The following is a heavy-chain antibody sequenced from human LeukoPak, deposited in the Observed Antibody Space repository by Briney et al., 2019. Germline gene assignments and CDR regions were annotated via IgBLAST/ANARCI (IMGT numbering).Heavy chain of an antibody. Sequence: SVKVSCKASGGTFSSYAISWVRQAPGQGLEWMGRIIPILGIANYAQKFQGRVTITADKSTSTAYMELSSLRSEDTAVYYCARVVDYGGNSDWFDPWGQGTLVTVSS. CDR2: IIPILGIA. CDR3: ARVVDYGGNSDWFDP. V-gene: IGHV1-69*04. CDR1: GGTFSSYA. D-gene: IGHD4-23*01. J-gene: IGHJ5*02.